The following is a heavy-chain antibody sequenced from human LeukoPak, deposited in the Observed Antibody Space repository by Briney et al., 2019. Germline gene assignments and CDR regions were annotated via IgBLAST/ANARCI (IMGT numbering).Heavy chain of an antibody. CDR2: IYTSGST. J-gene: IGHJ3*02. CDR3: ARAEGALYAFDI. CDR1: GGSISSGSYY. D-gene: IGHD4/OR15-4a*01. Sequence: PSETLSLTCTVSGGSISSGSYYWSWIRQPAGKGLEWIGRIYTSGSTNYNPSLKSRVTISVDTSKNQFSLKLSSVTAADTAVYHCARAEGALYAFDIWGQGTMVTVSS. V-gene: IGHV4-61*02.